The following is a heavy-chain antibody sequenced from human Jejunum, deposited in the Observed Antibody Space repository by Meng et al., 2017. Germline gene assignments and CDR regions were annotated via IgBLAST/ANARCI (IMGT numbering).Heavy chain of an antibody. J-gene: IGHJ1*01. D-gene: IGHD6-13*01. CDR3: ARPAGYSSNWYKYFQH. CDR2: INHSGST. Sequence: QVQLQQWGAGLFKPSETLSLTFAVHGGSFSGYYWSWIRQSPGKGLEWIGEINHSGSTNYNPSLQSRVSISVDRSESQFSLELTSVTAADTAVYYCARPAGYSSNWYKYFQHWGLGTPVTVSS. V-gene: IGHV4-34*01. CDR1: GGSFSGYY.